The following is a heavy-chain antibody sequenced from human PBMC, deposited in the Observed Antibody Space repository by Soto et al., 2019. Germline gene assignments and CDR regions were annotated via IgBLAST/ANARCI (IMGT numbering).Heavy chain of an antibody. J-gene: IGHJ5*02. V-gene: IGHV2-5*01. D-gene: IGHD6-13*01. CDR1: GFSLSTSGVG. CDR2: IYWNDDK. CDR3: AHRLSAYSKYNWFDP. Sequence: SGPTLVNPTQALTLTCTFSGFSLSTSGVGVGWIRQPPGKALEWLALIYWNDDKRYSPSLKSRLTITKDTSKNQVVLTMTNMDPVDTATYYCAHRLSAYSKYNWFDPWGQGTLVTVSS.